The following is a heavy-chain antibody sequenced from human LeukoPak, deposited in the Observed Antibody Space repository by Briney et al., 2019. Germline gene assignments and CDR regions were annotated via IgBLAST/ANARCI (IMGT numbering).Heavy chain of an antibody. D-gene: IGHD3-3*01. CDR2: IIPILGIA. Sequence: SVKVSCKASGGTFSSYAISWVRQAPGQGLEWMGRIIPILGIANYAQKFQGRVTITADKSTSTAYMELSSLRSEDAAVYYCARENKYYDFWSGFNWFDPWGQGTLVTVSS. V-gene: IGHV1-69*04. CDR1: GGTFSSYA. J-gene: IGHJ5*02. CDR3: ARENKYYDFWSGFNWFDP.